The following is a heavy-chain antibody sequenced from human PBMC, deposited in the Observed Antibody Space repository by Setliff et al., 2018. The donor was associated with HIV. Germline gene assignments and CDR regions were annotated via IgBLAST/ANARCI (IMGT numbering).Heavy chain of an antibody. J-gene: IGHJ4*02. CDR2: ISGSGGST. CDR1: GFTFSSYA. CDR3: AKTWIQLWATEDY. V-gene: IGHV3-23*01. Sequence: GGSLRLSCAASGFTFSSYAMAWVRQAPGKGLEWVSAISGSGGSTYCADSVKGRFTISRDNSKNTLYLQMNSLRAEDTAVYYCAKTWIQLWATEDYWGQGTLVTVSS. D-gene: IGHD5-18*01.